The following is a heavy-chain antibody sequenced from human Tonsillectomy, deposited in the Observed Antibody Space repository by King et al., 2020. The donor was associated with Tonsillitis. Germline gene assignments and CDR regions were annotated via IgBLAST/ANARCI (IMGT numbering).Heavy chain of an antibody. V-gene: IGHV3-7*01. CDR3: ARDFVVVESSTSVFDY. CDR1: GFSFSNYW. J-gene: IGHJ4*02. CDR2: IKQDGSEK. Sequence: VQLVESGGGLVQPGGSLRLSCAASGFSFSNYWMSWVRQAPGKGLEWVANIKQDGSEKYYVDSVKGRVTISRDNAKNSLYLQMNSLRVEDTAVYYCARDFVVVESSTSVFDYWGQXTPVTVSS. D-gene: IGHD2-15*01.